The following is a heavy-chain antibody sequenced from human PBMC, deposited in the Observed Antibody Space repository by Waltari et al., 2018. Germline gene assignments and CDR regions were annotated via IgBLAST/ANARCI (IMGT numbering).Heavy chain of an antibody. CDR1: GFPFNGGW. CDR3: VPHCGDRGCYFDQ. Sequence: EVQLVESGGGWVQPGGSLRLSWVTSGFPFNGGWSGWGARAPGKGVEWVANIKQDGSEKYYVDSVKGRFTISRDNAKNSLYLQAGSLRADDTAVYYCVPHCGDRGCYFDQWGQGTLVTVSS. CDR2: IKQDGSEK. V-gene: IGHV3-7*01. J-gene: IGHJ5*02. D-gene: IGHD2-21*01.